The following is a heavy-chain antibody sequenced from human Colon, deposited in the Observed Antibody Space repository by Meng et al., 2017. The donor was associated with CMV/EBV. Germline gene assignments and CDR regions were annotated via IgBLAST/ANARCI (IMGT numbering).Heavy chain of an antibody. Sequence: SETLSLTCNVSGFAITRGYYWGWIRQSPGKGLEWIGYIYYSGSTYYNPSLKSRVTISVDTSKNQFSLKLSSVTAADTAVYYCAREQLGPIPYWGQGTLVTVSS. V-gene: IGHV4-30-4*01. D-gene: IGHD6-6*01. J-gene: IGHJ4*02. CDR1: GFAITRGYY. CDR2: IYYSGST. CDR3: AREQLGPIPY.